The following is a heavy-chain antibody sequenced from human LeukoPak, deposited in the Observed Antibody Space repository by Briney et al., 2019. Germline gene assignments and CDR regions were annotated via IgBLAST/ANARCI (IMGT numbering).Heavy chain of an antibody. Sequence: GGSLRLSCAASGFTFSSYWMHWVRQAPGKGLVWVAHINSDGSSTSYADSVKGRFTISRDNAKNTLYVQMNSLRAEDTAVYHCARGRAYGSGSSPYGMDVWGKGTTVTVSS. CDR3: ARGRAYGSGSSPYGMDV. V-gene: IGHV3-74*01. CDR1: GFTFSSYW. D-gene: IGHD3-10*01. J-gene: IGHJ6*04. CDR2: INSDGSST.